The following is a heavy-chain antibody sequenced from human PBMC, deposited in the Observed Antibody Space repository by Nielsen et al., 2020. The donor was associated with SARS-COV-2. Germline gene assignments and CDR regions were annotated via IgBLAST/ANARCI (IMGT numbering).Heavy chain of an antibody. CDR3: AKPRLVDGYGYYFDY. Sequence: GGSLRLSCAASGFTFSSYGMHWVRQAPGKGLEWVAVISYDGSNKYYADSVKGRFTISRDNSKNTLYLQMNSLRAEDTAVYYCAKPRLVDGYGYYFDYWGQGTLVTVSS. CDR1: GFTFSSYG. CDR2: ISYDGSNK. D-gene: IGHD5-24*01. J-gene: IGHJ4*02. V-gene: IGHV3-30*18.